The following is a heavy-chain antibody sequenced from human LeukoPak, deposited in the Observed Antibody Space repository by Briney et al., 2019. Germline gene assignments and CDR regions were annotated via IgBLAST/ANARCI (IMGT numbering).Heavy chain of an antibody. CDR3: ARVRQDPLEYGYYMDV. CDR2: INQTGNT. J-gene: IGHJ6*03. Sequence: SETLSLTCAVDGGSFSGFYWTWIRQTPAKRLEWIGEINQTGNTNYNPSLTDYNPSLKPRVTISVDSSKSQLSLKVNSVTAADTGIYYCARVRQDPLEYGYYMDVWGTGTPVAVSS. D-gene: IGHD3-3*01. CDR1: GGSFSGFY. V-gene: IGHV4-34*01.